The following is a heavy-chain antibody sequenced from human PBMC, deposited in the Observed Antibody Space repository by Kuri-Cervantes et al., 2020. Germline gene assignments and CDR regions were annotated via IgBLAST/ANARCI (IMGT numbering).Heavy chain of an antibody. CDR1: GFTVSSNY. J-gene: IGHJ1*01. Sequence: GGSLRLSCAASGFTVSSNYMSWVRQAPGKGLEWVAVIYSGGSTYYADSVKGRFTISRDNSKNTLYLQMNSLRAEDTAVYYCASFPSYLLGYFQHWGQGTLVTVSS. D-gene: IGHD3-16*02. V-gene: IGHV3-53*01. CDR3: ASFPSYLLGYFQH. CDR2: IYSGGST.